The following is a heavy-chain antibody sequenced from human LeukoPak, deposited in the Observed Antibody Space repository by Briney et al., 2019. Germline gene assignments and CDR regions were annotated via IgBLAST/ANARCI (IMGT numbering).Heavy chain of an antibody. CDR3: ARVPGYCSSTSCYAWVFDP. CDR2: ISAYNGNT. V-gene: IGHV1-18*01. Sequence: ASVTVSCKASGYTFTSYGIGWVRQAPGQGLEWMGWISAYNGNTNYAQKLQGRVTMTTDTSTSTAYMELRSLRSDDTAVYYCARVPGYCSSTSCYAWVFDPWGQGTLVTVSS. CDR1: GYTFTSYG. D-gene: IGHD2-2*01. J-gene: IGHJ5*02.